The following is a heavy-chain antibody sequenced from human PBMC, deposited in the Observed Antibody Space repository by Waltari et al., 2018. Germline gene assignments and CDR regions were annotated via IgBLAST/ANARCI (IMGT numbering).Heavy chain of an antibody. J-gene: IGHJ5*02. CDR2: ISYGGTT. D-gene: IGHD2-15*01. CDR3: ARQEAAVSKWFDP. Sequence: QLQLQESGPGLGQLSETLSITCSVSGGSMSDNYLYWGWIRQPPGRDLEWIGLISYGGTTYYNPSLESRVTILVDTSKNQFSLKVRSVTAADTAIYFCARQEAAVSKWFDPWGQGILVTVSS. CDR1: GGSMSDNYLY. V-gene: IGHV4-39*01.